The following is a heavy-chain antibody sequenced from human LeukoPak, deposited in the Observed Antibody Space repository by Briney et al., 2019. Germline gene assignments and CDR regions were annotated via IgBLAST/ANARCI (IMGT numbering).Heavy chain of an antibody. CDR2: IYSGGST. CDR1: GFTVSSNY. CDR3: ARDGPPVPTIFGTFDS. D-gene: IGHD3-3*01. V-gene: IGHV3-53*01. J-gene: IGHJ5*01. Sequence: SGGSLRLSCAASGFTVSSNYMSWVRQAPGKGLEWVSVIYSGGSTYYADSVKGRFTISRDNAKNSLYLQMNSLRVEDTAVYYCARDGPPVPTIFGTFDSWSQGTLVTVSS.